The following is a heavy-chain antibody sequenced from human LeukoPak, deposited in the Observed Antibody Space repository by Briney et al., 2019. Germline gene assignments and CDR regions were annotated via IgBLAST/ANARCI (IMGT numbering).Heavy chain of an antibody. CDR1: GFPFSRYD. V-gene: IGHV3-13*01. D-gene: IGHD4-17*01. CDR3: VRKHYGAFDY. Sequence: PGGSLRLSCAASGFPFSRYDMHWVRQATGKGLEWVSAIDTAGDTYYPGSVKGRFTISRENAKNSMYLQMNSLRAGDTAVYYCVRKHYGAFDYWGQGILVTVSS. J-gene: IGHJ4*02. CDR2: IDTAGDT.